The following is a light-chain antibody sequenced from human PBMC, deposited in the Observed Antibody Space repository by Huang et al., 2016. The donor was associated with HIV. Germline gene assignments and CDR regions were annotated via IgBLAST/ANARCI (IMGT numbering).Light chain of an antibody. CDR3: QQYYSTPPT. CDR1: QRVLYSSNNKNY. V-gene: IGKV4-1*01. CDR2: WAS. J-gene: IGKJ3*01. Sequence: DIVMTQSPDSLAVSLGERATINCKSSQRVLYSSNNKNYLAWYQQKPGQPPTLLIYWASTRESGVPDRFSGSGSGTDFTLTISSLQAEDVAVYYCQQYYSTPPTFGPGTKVDIK.